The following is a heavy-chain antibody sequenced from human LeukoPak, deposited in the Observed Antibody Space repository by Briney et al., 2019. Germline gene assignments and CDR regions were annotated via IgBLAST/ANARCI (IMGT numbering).Heavy chain of an antibody. V-gene: IGHV3-72*01. CDR3: ARVYTGAEH. J-gene: IGHJ1*01. D-gene: IGHD2-2*02. CDR2: SRNKAKSYTT. Sequence: GGSLRLSCAASGFTFSDHYRDWVRQAPGKGLQWVGRSRNKAKSYTTDYAAYVKGRFTISRDDSQNSLYLQMNSLKTEDTAVYYCARVYTGAEHWGQGALVTVSS. CDR1: GFTFSDHY.